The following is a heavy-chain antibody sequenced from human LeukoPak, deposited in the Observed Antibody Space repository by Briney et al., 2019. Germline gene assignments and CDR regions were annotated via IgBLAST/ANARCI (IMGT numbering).Heavy chain of an antibody. CDR2: INPNSGGT. Sequence: GASVKVSCKASGYTFTGYYMHWVRQAPGQGLEWMGWINPNSGGTNYAQKFQGRVTMTRDTSISTAYMELSRLRSDDTAVYYCARETTMVRGSDYYYYMDVWGKGTTVTVSS. V-gene: IGHV1-2*02. J-gene: IGHJ6*03. CDR1: GYTFTGYY. D-gene: IGHD3-10*01. CDR3: ARETTMVRGSDYYYYMDV.